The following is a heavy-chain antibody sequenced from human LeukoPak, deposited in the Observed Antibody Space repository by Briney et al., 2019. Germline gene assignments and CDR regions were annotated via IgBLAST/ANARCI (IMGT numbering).Heavy chain of an antibody. Sequence: ASVKVSCKASGYTFTGYYMHWVRQAPGQGLEWMGWINPNSGGTNYAQKFQGRVTMTRDTSISTAYMELSRLRSDDTAVYYCARDMGLYYDILIGYSPYYGMDVWGQGTTVTVSS. V-gene: IGHV1-2*02. D-gene: IGHD3-9*01. CDR2: INPNSGGT. CDR3: ARDMGLYYDILIGYSPYYGMDV. J-gene: IGHJ6*02. CDR1: GYTFTGYY.